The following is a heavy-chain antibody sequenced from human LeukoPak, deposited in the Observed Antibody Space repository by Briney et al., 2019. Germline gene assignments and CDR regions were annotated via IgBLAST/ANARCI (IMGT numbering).Heavy chain of an antibody. CDR2: MYYSGST. V-gene: IGHV4-59*01. CDR3: ARGGLSYYYMDV. CDR1: GGSIRSNY. J-gene: IGHJ6*03. Sequence: PSETLSLTCTVSGGSIRSNYWSWIRQPPGKGLEWIGYMYYSGSTNYNPSLKSRVTISVDTSKNQFSLKLSSVTAADTAVYYCARGGLSYYYMDVWGKGTTVTVSS.